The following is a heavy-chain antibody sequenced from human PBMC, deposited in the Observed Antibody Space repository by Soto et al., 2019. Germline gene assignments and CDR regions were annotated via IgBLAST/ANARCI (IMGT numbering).Heavy chain of an antibody. CDR2: IYYSGST. D-gene: IGHD6-13*01. V-gene: IGHV4-61*01. Sequence: QVQLQESGPGLVKPSETLSLTCTVSGGSVSSGSYYWSWIRQPPGKGLEWIGYIYYSGSTDYSPSLTSRVTISVDTSKNQCSLKLSSVTAADTAVYYCARISSSWPFYFDSWGQGTLVTVSS. CDR1: GGSVSSGSYY. J-gene: IGHJ4*02. CDR3: ARISSSWPFYFDS.